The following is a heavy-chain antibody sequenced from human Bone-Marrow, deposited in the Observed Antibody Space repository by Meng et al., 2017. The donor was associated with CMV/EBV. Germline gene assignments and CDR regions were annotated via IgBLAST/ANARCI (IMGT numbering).Heavy chain of an antibody. CDR3: ARDIERWNVPCHYYYGMDV. CDR2: RSYDESNK. CDR1: GCTFRSYD. Sequence: GESLKIYCAASGCTFRSYDMHWVRQAPGQGLEWVAVRSYDESNKYYADSVKGRFTISRDNSKNTLYLQMNSLGAEDTAGYYCARDIERWNVPCHYYYGMDVWGQGTTVTVSS. D-gene: IGHD1-1*01. J-gene: IGHJ6*02. V-gene: IGHV3-30-3*01.